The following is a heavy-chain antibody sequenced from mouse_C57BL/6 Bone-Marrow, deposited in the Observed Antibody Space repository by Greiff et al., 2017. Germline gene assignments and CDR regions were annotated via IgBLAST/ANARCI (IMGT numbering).Heavy chain of an antibody. CDR3: ARPDYSNYWYFDV. V-gene: IGHV1-55*01. CDR2: IYPGSGST. Sequence: QVQLQQPGAELVKPGASVKMSCKASGYTFTSYWITWVKQRPGQGLEWIGDIYPGSGSTNYNEKFKSKATLTVDTSSSTAYMQRSSLTTEASAVYYGARPDYSNYWYFDVWGTGTTVTVSS. J-gene: IGHJ1*03. CDR1: GYTFTSYW. D-gene: IGHD2-5*01.